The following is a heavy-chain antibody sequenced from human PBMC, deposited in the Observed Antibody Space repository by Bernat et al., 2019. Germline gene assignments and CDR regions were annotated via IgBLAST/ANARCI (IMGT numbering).Heavy chain of an antibody. D-gene: IGHD3-22*01. CDR2: ISSSGSTI. J-gene: IGHJ4*02. Sequence: EVQLVESGGGLVQPGGSLRLSCAASGFTFSSYEMNWVRQAPGKGLEWVSYISSSGSTIYYADSVKGRFTISRDNAKNSLYLQMNSLRAEDTAVYYCARGGQAYYYDSSGYYLDYWGQGTLVTVSS. CDR3: ARGGQAYYYDSSGYYLDY. V-gene: IGHV3-48*03. CDR1: GFTFSSYE.